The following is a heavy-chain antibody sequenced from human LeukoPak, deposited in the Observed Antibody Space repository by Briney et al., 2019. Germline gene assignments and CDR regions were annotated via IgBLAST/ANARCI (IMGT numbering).Heavy chain of an antibody. CDR2: INPNSGGT. V-gene: IGHV1-2*02. CDR1: GYTFTGYY. J-gene: IGHJ6*03. D-gene: IGHD2-2*01. CDR3: ARQPLVVVPAAVRYYYMDV. Sequence: ASVKVSCKASGYTFTGYYMHWVRQAPGQGLEWMGWINPNSGGTNYAQKFQGRVTMTRDTSISTAYMELSRLRPDATAVYYCARQPLVVVPAAVRYYYMDVWGQGTTVPVSS.